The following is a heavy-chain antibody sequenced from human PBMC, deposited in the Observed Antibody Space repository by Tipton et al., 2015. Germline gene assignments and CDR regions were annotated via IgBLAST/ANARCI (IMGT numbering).Heavy chain of an antibody. CDR3: ARARGRHGGLFDS. J-gene: IGHJ4*02. V-gene: IGHV4-59*01. CDR2: IQYSGTT. Sequence: TLSLTCTVSGGSLRPYYWSWIRQPPGEGLEWIGYIQYSGTTNYNPSLGSRVTISVDTSKSQFSLTLSSLTAADAAVYYCARARGRHGGLFDSWGQGILVTVSP. CDR1: GGSLRPYY. D-gene: IGHD4-23*01.